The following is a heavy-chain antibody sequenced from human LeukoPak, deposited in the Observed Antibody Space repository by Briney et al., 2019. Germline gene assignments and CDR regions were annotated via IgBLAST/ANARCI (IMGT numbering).Heavy chain of an antibody. CDR1: GFTFSSYG. CDR3: AREGIAVAGDFDY. J-gene: IGHJ4*02. Sequence: PGGSLRLSCAASGFTFSSYGMNWVRQAPGKGLEWVSSISSSSSYIYHADSVKGRFTISRDNAKNSLYLQMNSLRAEDTAVYYCAREGIAVAGDFDYWGQGTLVTVSS. D-gene: IGHD6-19*01. V-gene: IGHV3-21*01. CDR2: ISSSSSYI.